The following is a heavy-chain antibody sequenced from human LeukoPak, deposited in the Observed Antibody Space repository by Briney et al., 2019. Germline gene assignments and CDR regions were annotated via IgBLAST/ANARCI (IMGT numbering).Heavy chain of an antibody. Sequence: PGGSLRLSCAASGFIVSSKYMSWVRQAPGKGLEWVSVIYSGGSTYYAASVEGRFTISRDNSKNTVYLQMNSLRADDTAIYYCAKRRGTASSTIEDWGQGTLVTVSS. D-gene: IGHD6-6*01. J-gene: IGHJ4*02. CDR2: IYSGGST. CDR1: GFIVSSKY. CDR3: AKRRGTASSTIED. V-gene: IGHV3-53*01.